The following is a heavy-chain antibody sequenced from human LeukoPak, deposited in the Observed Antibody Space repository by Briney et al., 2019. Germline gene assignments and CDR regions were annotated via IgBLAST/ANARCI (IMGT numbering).Heavy chain of an antibody. J-gene: IGHJ5*02. V-gene: IGHV3-23*01. Sequence: SGGSLRLSCTASGFTFKLYAMTWVRQAPGKGLEWVSGIGGSGDGTHYTHSVKGRFTISRDNSKNTLYLQMNSLRAEDTAVYYCAKDRGPYVGIDNNWFDPWGQRTLVILSS. CDR2: IGGSGDGT. D-gene: IGHD3-10*02. CDR3: AKDRGPYVGIDNNWFDP. CDR1: GFTFKLYA.